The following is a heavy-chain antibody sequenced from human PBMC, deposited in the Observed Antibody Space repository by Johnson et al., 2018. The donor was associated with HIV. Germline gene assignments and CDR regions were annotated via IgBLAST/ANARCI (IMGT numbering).Heavy chain of an antibody. Sequence: VQLVESGGGVVQPGGSLRLSCAASGFTFSSYGMHWVRQAPGKGLEWVAFIRYDGSNKYYADSVKGRFTISRDNSKNTLYLQMNSLRAEDTAVYYCSYIFVDTAMDKTTTDALDIWGQGTMVTVSS. J-gene: IGHJ3*02. D-gene: IGHD5-18*01. V-gene: IGHV3-30*02. CDR3: SYIFVDTAMDKTTTDALDI. CDR1: GFTFSSYG. CDR2: IRYDGSNK.